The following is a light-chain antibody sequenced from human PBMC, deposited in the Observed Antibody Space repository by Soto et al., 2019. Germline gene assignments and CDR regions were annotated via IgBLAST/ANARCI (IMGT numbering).Light chain of an antibody. CDR2: GNN. Sequence: QSVLTQPPSVSAAPGQRVTISCTGSSSNIGAGFDVHWYQQFPGTAPKLLIFGNNNRPSGVPDRFSGSKSGTSASLAIAGLQAEDEADDYCQSYDSKLRGVVFGGGTKLTLL. CDR3: QSYDSKLRGVV. CDR1: SSNIGAGFD. J-gene: IGLJ2*01. V-gene: IGLV1-40*01.